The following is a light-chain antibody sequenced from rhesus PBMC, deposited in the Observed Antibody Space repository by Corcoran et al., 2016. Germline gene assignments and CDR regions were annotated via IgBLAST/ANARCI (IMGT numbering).Light chain of an antibody. CDR1: QDISNA. J-gene: IGKJ1*01. V-gene: IGKV1-33*02. CDR3: QQGDSIPRT. Sequence: DIQMSQSPSSLSASVGDKVTITCRASQDISNALAWYQQKPGKAPNLLIYAASSLQSGVPSRFSGSRSGADFTLPISSLQPEDFATYYCQQGDSIPRTFGQGAKVEIK. CDR2: AAS.